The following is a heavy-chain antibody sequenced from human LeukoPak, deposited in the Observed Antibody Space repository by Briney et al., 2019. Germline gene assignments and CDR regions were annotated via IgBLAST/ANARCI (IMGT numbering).Heavy chain of an antibody. CDR1: GHTFTNLG. J-gene: IGHJ4*02. CDR3: AVGWVSWYGDSWYNWYFDY. Sequence: ASVKVSCKASGHTFTNLGFTWVRQAPGQGLEWMGWISANNGTTYYAQNLQGRVSMTTDTSTNTAYMEQRSLTSDDTAVYYCAVGWVSWYGDSWYNWYFDYWGQGTLVTVSS. CDR2: ISANNGTT. D-gene: IGHD1-20*01. V-gene: IGHV1-18*01.